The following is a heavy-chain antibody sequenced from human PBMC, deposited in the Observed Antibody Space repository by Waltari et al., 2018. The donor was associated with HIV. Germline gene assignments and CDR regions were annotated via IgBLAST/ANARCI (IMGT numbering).Heavy chain of an antibody. CDR2: VDPEDGEA. J-gene: IGHJ3*02. Sequence: EVQLEQPGAAVKKPGATVKISCKISGYPFTDYYIHWIQQAPGRGLEWVGLVDPEDGEARFSEKLRDRVTITADRSTDTAYLELSSLTSDDTAIYYCARTLTLTFDPFDIWGQGTMVVVSS. V-gene: IGHV1-69-2*01. CDR1: GYPFTDYY. D-gene: IGHD7-27*01. CDR3: ARTLTLTFDPFDI.